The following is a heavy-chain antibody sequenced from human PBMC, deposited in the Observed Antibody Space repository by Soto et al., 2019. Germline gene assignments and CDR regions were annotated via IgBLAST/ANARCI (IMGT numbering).Heavy chain of an antibody. D-gene: IGHD3-16*02. V-gene: IGHV1-3*05. CDR3: ARGFPLWFDP. Sequence: QVQLVQSGAEEKKPGASVKVSCKASGYTFTNYAMHWVRQAPGQRLEWMGWINAGNGNTKYSQKFQGRVTITRDTSASTADMELSSLRSEDTAVYYYARGFPLWFDPWGQGTLVTVSS. J-gene: IGHJ5*02. CDR1: GYTFTNYA. CDR2: INAGNGNT.